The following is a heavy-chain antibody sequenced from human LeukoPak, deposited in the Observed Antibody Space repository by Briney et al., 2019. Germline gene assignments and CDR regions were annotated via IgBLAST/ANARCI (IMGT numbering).Heavy chain of an antibody. Sequence: GGSLRLSCAASGFTFSTYSMKWVRQAPGRGLEWGSYISDSGAMYYADSVRGRFTISRENAQNSLFLQMNSLRAEDTAVYYCARDGGYRGYDADCWGQGTLVTVSS. V-gene: IGHV3-48*01. CDR2: ISDSGAM. D-gene: IGHD5-12*01. CDR3: ARDGGYRGYDADC. CDR1: GFTFSTYS. J-gene: IGHJ4*02.